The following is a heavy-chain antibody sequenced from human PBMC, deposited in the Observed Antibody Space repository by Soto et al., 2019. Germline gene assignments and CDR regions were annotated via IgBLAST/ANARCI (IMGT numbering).Heavy chain of an antibody. CDR2: IFSNAEK. CDR3: ARMSTYDGYWYFDL. V-gene: IGHV2-26*01. CDR1: GFSLSNARMG. Sequence: QVTLKESGPVLVKPTETLTLTCTVSGFSLSNARMGVSWIRQPPGKALEWLAHIFSNAEKSYSTFLKSRLTIAKDNSKSQVVLTMTNMDPVDTATYYCARMSTYDGYWYFDLWGRGTLVTVSS. D-gene: IGHD3-16*01. J-gene: IGHJ2*01.